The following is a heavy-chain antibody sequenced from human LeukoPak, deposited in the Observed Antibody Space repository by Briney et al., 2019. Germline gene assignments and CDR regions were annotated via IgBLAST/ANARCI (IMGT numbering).Heavy chain of an antibody. CDR2: ISGSGGST. Sequence: GGPLRLSCAASGFTFSRYAMSWVRQAPGKGLEWVSAISGSGGSTYYAGSVKGRFTISRDNSKNTLYLQMNSLRAEDTAVYHCARGLSDIVVVPAANTGLMRTKYYYGMDVCGQGTTVTVSS. CDR3: ARGLSDIVVVPAANTGLMRTKYYYGMDV. J-gene: IGHJ6*02. D-gene: IGHD2-2*01. CDR1: GFTFSRYA. V-gene: IGHV3-23*01.